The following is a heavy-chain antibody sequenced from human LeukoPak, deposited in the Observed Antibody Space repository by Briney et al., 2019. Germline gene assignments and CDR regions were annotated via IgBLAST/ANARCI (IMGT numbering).Heavy chain of an antibody. Sequence: PSETLSLTCAVYGGSISSYYWSWIRQPPGKGLEWIGYIYYSGSTNYNPSLKSRVTISVDTSKNQFSLKLSSVTAADTAVYYCARDHSGSYYSWVAGAFDIWGQGTMVTVSS. D-gene: IGHD1-26*01. CDR2: IYYSGST. CDR1: GGSISSYY. V-gene: IGHV4-59*01. CDR3: ARDHSGSYYSWVAGAFDI. J-gene: IGHJ3*02.